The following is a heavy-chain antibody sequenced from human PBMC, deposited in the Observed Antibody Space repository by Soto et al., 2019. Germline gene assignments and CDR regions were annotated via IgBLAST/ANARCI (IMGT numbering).Heavy chain of an antibody. CDR1: GGSISSRGYY. J-gene: IGHJ4*02. CDR2: IYSSGSA. Sequence: SETLSLTCTVSGGSISSRGYYWGWIRQPPGEGLEWIGNIYSSGSAYYNPSLQSRVTISVDTSKNQFSLKLSSVTAADTALYYCARQSGYNYGYLDYWGQGTLVTVSS. V-gene: IGHV4-39*01. CDR3: ARQSGYNYGYLDY. D-gene: IGHD5-18*01.